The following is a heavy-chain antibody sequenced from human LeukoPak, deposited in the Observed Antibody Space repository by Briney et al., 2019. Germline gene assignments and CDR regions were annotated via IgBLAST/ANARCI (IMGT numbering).Heavy chain of an antibody. CDR3: ARDRYCSGGSCYQGGRALPDY. CDR1: GYTFTSYY. Sequence: ASVKVSCKASGYTFTSYYMHWVRQAPGRGLEWMGIINPSGGSTSYAQKFQGRVTMTRDTSTSTVYMELSSLRSEDTAVYYCARDRYCSGGSCYQGGRALPDYWGQGTLVTVSS. J-gene: IGHJ4*02. CDR2: INPSGGST. D-gene: IGHD2-15*01. V-gene: IGHV1-46*01.